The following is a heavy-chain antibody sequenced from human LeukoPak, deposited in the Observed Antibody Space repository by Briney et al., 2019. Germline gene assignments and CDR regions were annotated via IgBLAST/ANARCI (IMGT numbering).Heavy chain of an antibody. V-gene: IGHV3-23*01. CDR2: ISGSGGST. CDR1: GFTFSSYA. Sequence: GGSLRLSCAASGFTFSSYAMSWVRQAPGKGLEWVSAISGSGGSTYYADSVKGRFTISRDNSKKTVSLQMHGLRREDTAVYYCVKDLLQWYKFDSWGQGTLVIVSS. J-gene: IGHJ4*02. CDR3: VKDLLQWYKFDS. D-gene: IGHD4-23*01.